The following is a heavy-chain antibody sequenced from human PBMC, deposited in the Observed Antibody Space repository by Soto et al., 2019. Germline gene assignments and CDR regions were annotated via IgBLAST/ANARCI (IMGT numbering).Heavy chain of an antibody. CDR3: ARGRVAAAGTAYYYGMDV. V-gene: IGHV1-8*01. CDR2: MNPNSGNT. Sequence: QVQLVQSGAEVKKPGASVKVSCKASGYTFTSYDINWVRQATGQGLEWLGWMNPNSGNTGYAQKFQGRVTMTRNTSISTAYMELSSLRSEATAVYYCARGRVAAAGTAYYYGMDVWGQGTTVTVSS. CDR1: GYTFTSYD. J-gene: IGHJ6*02. D-gene: IGHD6-13*01.